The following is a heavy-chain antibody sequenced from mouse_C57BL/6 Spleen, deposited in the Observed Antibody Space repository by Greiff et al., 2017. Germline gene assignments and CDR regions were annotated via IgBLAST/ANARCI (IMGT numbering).Heavy chain of an antibody. CDR3: ARDYYYGSSYGGY. V-gene: IGHV5-17*01. CDR1: GFTFSDYG. D-gene: IGHD1-1*01. J-gene: IGHJ2*01. Sequence: EVQLVESGGGLVKPGGSLKLSCAASGFTFSDYGMHWVRQAPEKGLEWVAYISSGSSTIYYADTVKGRFTISRDNAKNTLFLQMTSLRSEDTAMYYCARDYYYGSSYGGYWGQGTTLTVSS. CDR2: ISSGSSTI.